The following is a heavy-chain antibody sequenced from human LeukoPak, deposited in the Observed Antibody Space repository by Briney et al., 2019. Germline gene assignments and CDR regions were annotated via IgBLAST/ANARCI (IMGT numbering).Heavy chain of an antibody. D-gene: IGHD3-10*01. CDR3: ARVRGGNFDF. CDR1: GYKFNAYW. Sequence: GESLKISCKGSGYKFNAYWIAWVRQMPGKGLEWMGIIYPDDSDTRYSPSFQGQVTISADKSVSIAYLQWSSLKASDTAMYYCARVRGGNFDFWGQGTLVTVSS. CDR2: IYPDDSDT. V-gene: IGHV5-51*01. J-gene: IGHJ4*02.